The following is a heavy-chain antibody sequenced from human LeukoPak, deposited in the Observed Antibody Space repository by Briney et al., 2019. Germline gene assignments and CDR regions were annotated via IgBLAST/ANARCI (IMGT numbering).Heavy chain of an antibody. D-gene: IGHD3-22*01. CDR3: ARYYYDSSGYAPSDYYYYGMDV. CDR1: GFTFSDYY. CDR2: ICSSGSTI. Sequence: PGGSLRLSCAASGFTFSDYYMSWIRQAPGKGLEWVSYICSSGSTIYYADSVKGRFTISRDNAKNSLYLQMNSLRAEDTAVYYCARYYYDSSGYAPSDYYYYGMDVWGQGTTVTVSS. J-gene: IGHJ6*02. V-gene: IGHV3-11*01.